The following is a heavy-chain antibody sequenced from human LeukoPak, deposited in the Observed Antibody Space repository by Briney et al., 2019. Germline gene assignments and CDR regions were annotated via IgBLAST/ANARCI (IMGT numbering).Heavy chain of an antibody. D-gene: IGHD6-13*01. CDR1: GYTFTSYD. V-gene: IGHV1-8*01. CDR2: MNPNSGNT. Sequence: GASVKVSCKASGYTFTSYDINWVRQATGQGLEWMGWMNPNSGNTGYAQKFQGRVTMTTDTSTSTAYMELRSLRSDDTAVYYCAREPRPKKGIAAAGYYFDYWGQGTLVTVSS. J-gene: IGHJ4*02. CDR3: AREPRPKKGIAAAGYYFDY.